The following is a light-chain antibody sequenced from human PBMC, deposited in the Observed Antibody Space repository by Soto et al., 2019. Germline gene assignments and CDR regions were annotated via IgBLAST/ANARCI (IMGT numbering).Light chain of an antibody. Sequence: DMQMTQSPSTLSASVGDRVTITCRASQSIDSWLAWYQQKPGKAPKLLIYKASNLESGVPSRFSGSGSGTEFTFTISCLQPDDFATYYCQQYSTSYRTFGQGTRVEMK. CDR3: QQYSTSYRT. V-gene: IGKV1-5*03. J-gene: IGKJ1*01. CDR2: KAS. CDR1: QSIDSW.